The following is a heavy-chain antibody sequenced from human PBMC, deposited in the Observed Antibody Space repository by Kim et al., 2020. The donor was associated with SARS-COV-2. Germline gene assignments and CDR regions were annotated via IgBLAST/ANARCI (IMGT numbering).Heavy chain of an antibody. J-gene: IGHJ3*02. CDR3: ARWTPGVGAIRWRHAFDI. D-gene: IGHD1-26*01. Sequence: ASVKVSCKASGYTVTSYGISWVRQAPGQGLEWMGWISAYNGNTNYAQKLQGRVTMTTDTSTSTAYMELRSLRSDDTAVYYCARWTPGVGAIRWRHAFDIWGQGTMVTVSS. CDR2: ISAYNGNT. V-gene: IGHV1-18*01. CDR1: GYTVTSYG.